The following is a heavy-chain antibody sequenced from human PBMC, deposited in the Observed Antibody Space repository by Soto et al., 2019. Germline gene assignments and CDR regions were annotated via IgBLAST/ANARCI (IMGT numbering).Heavy chain of an antibody. J-gene: IGHJ4*02. D-gene: IGHD3-22*01. CDR3: AKDHNYDSSGSNDY. CDR2: ISYDGSNK. V-gene: IGHV3-30*18. CDR1: GFTFSSYG. Sequence: VGSLRLSCAASGFTFSSYGMHWVRQAPGKGLEWVAVISYDGSNKYYADSVKGRFTISRDNSKNTLYLQMNSLRAEDTAVYYCAKDHNYDSSGSNDYWGQGTLVTVPS.